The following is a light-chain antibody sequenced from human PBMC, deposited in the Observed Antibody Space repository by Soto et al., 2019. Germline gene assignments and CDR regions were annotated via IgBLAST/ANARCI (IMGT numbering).Light chain of an antibody. V-gene: IGKV3-11*01. CDR1: HSVTTH. CDR3: QQRSDSIT. CDR2: DAS. Sequence: EIVLTQSPATLSLSPGERATLSCWASHSVTTHLAWFQQRPGQTPRLLIYDASTRAPGIPARFSGRGSGADFTLTISSLEPEEFAVYYCQQRSDSITFGQGTRLEIK. J-gene: IGKJ5*01.